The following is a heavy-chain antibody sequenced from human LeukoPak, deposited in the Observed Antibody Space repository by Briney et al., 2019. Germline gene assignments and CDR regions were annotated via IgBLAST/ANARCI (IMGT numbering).Heavy chain of an antibody. CDR3: ARGGYYAPPI. CDR1: GGSFSGYY. V-gene: IGHV4-34*01. J-gene: IGHJ3*02. CDR2: INHSGST. D-gene: IGHD1-26*01. Sequence: SETLSLTCTVYGGSFSGYYWSWIRQPPGKGLEWIGEINHSGSTYYNPSLKSRVTISVDRSKNQFSLKLSSVTAADTAVYYCARGGYYAPPIWGQGTMVTVSS.